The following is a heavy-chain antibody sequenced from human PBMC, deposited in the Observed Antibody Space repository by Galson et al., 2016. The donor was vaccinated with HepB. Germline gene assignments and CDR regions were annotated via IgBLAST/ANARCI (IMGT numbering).Heavy chain of an antibody. CDR3: AKDRGFTTAPG. CDR1: GLTFSSYA. Sequence: SLRLSCAASGLTFSSYAMSWVRQAPGKGLEWVSVISGSGGSTYYADSVKGRFTISRDHSKNTLYLQMNSLRAEDTAVYYCAKDRGFTTAPGWGQGTLVTVSS. V-gene: IGHV3-23*01. CDR2: ISGSGGST. D-gene: IGHD3-10*01. J-gene: IGHJ4*02.